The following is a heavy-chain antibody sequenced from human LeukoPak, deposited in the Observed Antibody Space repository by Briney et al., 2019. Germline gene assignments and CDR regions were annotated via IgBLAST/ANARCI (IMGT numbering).Heavy chain of an antibody. CDR2: IIPILGIA. CDR1: GGTFSSYA. J-gene: IGHJ4*02. D-gene: IGHD6-13*01. V-gene: IGHV1-69*04. Sequence: SVKVSCKASGGTFSSYAISWVRQAPGQGLEWMGRIIPILGIANYAQKFQGRVTMTRNTSISTAYMELSSLRSEDTAVYYCARGRVAAEDYWGQGTLVTVSS. CDR3: ARGRVAAEDY.